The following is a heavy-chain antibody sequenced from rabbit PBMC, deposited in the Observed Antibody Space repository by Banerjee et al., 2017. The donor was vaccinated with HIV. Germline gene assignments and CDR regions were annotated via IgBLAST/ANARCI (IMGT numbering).Heavy chain of an antibody. Sequence: QEQLVESGGGLVQPEGSLTLTCKASGFTLSSYWMWWVRQAPGKGLEWIACIGAGSSGTTYYANWAKGRFTISKTSSTTVTLQMTSLTAADTATYFCARDVMHADGMWGQGTLVTVS. CDR3: ARDVMHADGM. D-gene: IGHD6-1*01. CDR2: IGAGSSGTT. J-gene: IGHJ4*01. V-gene: IGHV1S45*01. CDR1: GFTLSSYW.